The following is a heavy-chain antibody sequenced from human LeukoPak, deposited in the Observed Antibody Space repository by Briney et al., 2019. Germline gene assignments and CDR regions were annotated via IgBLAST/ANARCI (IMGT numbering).Heavy chain of an antibody. CDR2: MNPNSGNT. Sequence: ASVKVSCKASGYTFTSYDINWVRQATGQGLEWMGWMNPNSGNTGYAQKFQGRVTMTRNTSISTAYMELSSLRSEDTAVYYCARDHYYYYYMDVWGKGTTVTVSS. CDR3: ARDHYYYYYMDV. CDR1: GYTFTSYD. J-gene: IGHJ6*03. V-gene: IGHV1-8*01.